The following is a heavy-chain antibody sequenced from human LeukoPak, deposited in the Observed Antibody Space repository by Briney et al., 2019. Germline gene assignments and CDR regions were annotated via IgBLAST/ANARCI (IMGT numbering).Heavy chain of an antibody. D-gene: IGHD2-15*01. CDR1: GFTFSSYD. V-gene: IGHV3-30*03. CDR2: ISYDGSNK. CDR3: ARDMGYCSGGSCYGRRYFDY. Sequence: GGSLRLSCAASGFTFSSYDMHCVRQAPGKGLEWVAVISYDGSNKYYADSVKGRFTISRDNSKNTLYLQMNSLRAEDTAVYYCARDMGYCSGGSCYGRRYFDYWGQGTLVTVSS. J-gene: IGHJ4*02.